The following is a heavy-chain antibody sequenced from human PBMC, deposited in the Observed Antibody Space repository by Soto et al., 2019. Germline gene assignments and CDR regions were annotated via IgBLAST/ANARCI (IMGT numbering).Heavy chain of an antibody. CDR3: ARKGAVARRGWFDP. V-gene: IGHV4-39*01. CDR2: IYYSGST. J-gene: IGHJ5*02. Sequence: SETLSLTCTVSGGSISSSSYYWGWIRQPPGKGLEWIGSIYYSGSTYYNPSLKSRVTISVDTSKNQFSLKLSSVTAADTAVYYCARKGAVARRGWFDPWGQGTLVTVSS. CDR1: GGSISSSSYY. D-gene: IGHD6-19*01.